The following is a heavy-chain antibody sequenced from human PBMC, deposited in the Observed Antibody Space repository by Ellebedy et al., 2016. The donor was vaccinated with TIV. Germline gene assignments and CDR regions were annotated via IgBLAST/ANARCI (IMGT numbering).Heavy chain of an antibody. D-gene: IGHD3-10*01. J-gene: IGHJ4*02. Sequence: PGGSLRLSCAASGFTFSGYAMSWVRQAPGQGLECVSAISGSGGSTHYADSVKGRFTISRDNSKNTLYLQVNSLRVEDKAVYYCATRPGSGSYSGYWGQGTLVTVSS. CDR2: ISGSGGST. CDR3: ATRPGSGSYSGY. V-gene: IGHV3-23*01. CDR1: GFTFSGYA.